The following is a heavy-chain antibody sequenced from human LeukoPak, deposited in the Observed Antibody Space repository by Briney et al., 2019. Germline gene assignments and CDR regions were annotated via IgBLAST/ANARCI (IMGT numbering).Heavy chain of an antibody. CDR2: ISYGGSNK. CDR3: ARCFGDILTGYQKLLDAFDI. CDR1: GFTFSSYA. J-gene: IGHJ3*02. D-gene: IGHD3-9*01. Sequence: PGGSLRLSCAASGFTFSSYAMHWVRQAPGKGLEWVAVISYGGSNKYYADSVKGRFTISRDNSKNTLYLQMNSLRAEDTAVYYCARCFGDILTGYQKLLDAFDIWGQGTMVIVSS. V-gene: IGHV3-30-3*01.